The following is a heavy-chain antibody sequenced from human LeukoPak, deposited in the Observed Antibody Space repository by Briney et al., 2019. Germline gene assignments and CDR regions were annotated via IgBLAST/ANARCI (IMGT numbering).Heavy chain of an antibody. J-gene: IGHJ6*03. Sequence: AASVKVSCKASGYTFTSYYMHWVRQAPGQGLEWMGIINPSGGSTSYAQKFQGRVTMTRDMSTSTVYMELSSLRSEDTAVYYCARGFGELLYLYYYYMDVWGKGTTVTVSS. CDR1: GYTFTSYY. CDR2: INPSGGST. V-gene: IGHV1-46*01. D-gene: IGHD3-10*01. CDR3: ARGFGELLYLYYYYMDV.